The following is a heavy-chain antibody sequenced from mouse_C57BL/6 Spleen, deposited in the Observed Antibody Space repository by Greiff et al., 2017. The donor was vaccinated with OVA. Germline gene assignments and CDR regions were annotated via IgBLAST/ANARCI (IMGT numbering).Heavy chain of an antibody. CDR2: ISYSGST. D-gene: IGHD2-3*01. Sequence: ESGPGMVKPSQSLSLTCTVTSYSITSGYDWHWTRHFPGNKLEWMGYISYSGSTNYNPSLKSRISITHDTSKNHFFLKLNSVTTEDTATYYCAREDGYYPWFAYWGQGTLVTVSA. CDR1: SYSITSGYD. CDR3: AREDGYYPWFAY. J-gene: IGHJ3*01. V-gene: IGHV3-1*01.